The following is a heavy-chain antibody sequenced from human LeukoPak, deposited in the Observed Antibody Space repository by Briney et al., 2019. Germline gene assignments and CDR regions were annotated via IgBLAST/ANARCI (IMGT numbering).Heavy chain of an antibody. D-gene: IGHD6-13*01. V-gene: IGHV1-2*02. CDR3: AKGGKRIAAAGTKLGIFDY. CDR2: INPKSGGT. CDR1: GYTFTGYY. J-gene: IGHJ4*02. Sequence: ASVKVSCKASGYTFTGYYMHWVRQAPGQGLEWMGWINPKSGGTNYAQKFQGRVTTTRDTSIRTAYMDLSRLRSDDTAVYYCAKGGKRIAAAGTKLGIFDYWGEGTLVSVSS.